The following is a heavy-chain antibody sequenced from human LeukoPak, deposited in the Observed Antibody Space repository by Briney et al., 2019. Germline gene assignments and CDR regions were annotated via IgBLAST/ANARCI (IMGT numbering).Heavy chain of an antibody. J-gene: IGHJ4*02. CDR1: GESFSGFY. CDR3: ARDDLGIAAAGSV. V-gene: IGHV4-34*01. D-gene: IGHD6-13*01. Sequence: SETPSLTCAVYGESFSGFYWSWIRQPPGKGLEWIGELNHSGNTNYNPSLKSRVTISLDTSKNQFSLRLSSVTAADTAVYYCARDDLGIAAAGSVWGQGTLVTVSS. CDR2: LNHSGNT.